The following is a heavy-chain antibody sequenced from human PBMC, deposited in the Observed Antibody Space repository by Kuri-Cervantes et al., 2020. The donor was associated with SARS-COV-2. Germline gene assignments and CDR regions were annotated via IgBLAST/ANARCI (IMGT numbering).Heavy chain of an antibody. CDR2: ISYDGSNK. V-gene: IGHV3-30*12. J-gene: IGHJ6*03. CDR1: GFTFSSYG. Sequence: GGSLRLSCAASGFTFSSYGMHWVRQAPGKGLEWVAAISYDGSNKYYADSVKGRFTISRDNAKNSLYLQMNSLRAEDTAVYYCARERVPHYYMDVWGKGTTVTVSS. CDR3: ARERVPHYYMDV. D-gene: IGHD1-1*01.